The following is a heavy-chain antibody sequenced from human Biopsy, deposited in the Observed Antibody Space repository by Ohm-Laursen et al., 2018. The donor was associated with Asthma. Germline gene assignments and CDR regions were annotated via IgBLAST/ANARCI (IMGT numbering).Heavy chain of an antibody. Sequence: SLRLSCAASGFTFNSYWMSWVRQAPGKGLEWVANIKKDGSEEYYADSVKGRFTISRDKSDNTLYLQMNSLTAEDTAVYHCAKDERAYYGSDSKYMQPVPLGDWGQGTVVIVSA. CDR2: IKKDGSEE. V-gene: IGHV3-7*03. CDR1: GFTFNSYW. D-gene: IGHD2-21*01. J-gene: IGHJ4*02. CDR3: AKDERAYYGSDSKYMQPVPLGD.